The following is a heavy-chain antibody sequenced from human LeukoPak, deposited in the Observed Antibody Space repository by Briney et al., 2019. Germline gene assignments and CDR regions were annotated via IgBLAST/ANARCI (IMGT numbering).Heavy chain of an antibody. CDR2: MTPNNGKT. D-gene: IGHD6-19*01. Sequence: ASVKVSCKASGYTFTSYEIKWVRQATGQGLEWMGWMTPNNGKTGYAQKFQGRVTFTRNTSTSTAYMELNSLRSEDTAVYYCARASGTSGWRYWGQGTLVTVSS. J-gene: IGHJ4*02. CDR1: GYTFTSYE. V-gene: IGHV1-8*03. CDR3: ARASGTSGWRY.